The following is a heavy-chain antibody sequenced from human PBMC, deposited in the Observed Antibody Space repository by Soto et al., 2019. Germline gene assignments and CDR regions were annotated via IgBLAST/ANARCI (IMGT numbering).Heavy chain of an antibody. V-gene: IGHV4-39*01. J-gene: IGHJ4*02. CDR3: ARQGQLVRDYFDY. Sequence: KTSETLSLTCTVSGGSISSSSYYWGWIRQPPGKGLEWIGSIYYSGSTYYNPSLKSRVTISVDTSKNQFSLKLSSVTAADTAVYYCARQGQLVRDYFDYWGQGTLVTVSS. D-gene: IGHD6-13*01. CDR1: GGSISSSSYY. CDR2: IYYSGST.